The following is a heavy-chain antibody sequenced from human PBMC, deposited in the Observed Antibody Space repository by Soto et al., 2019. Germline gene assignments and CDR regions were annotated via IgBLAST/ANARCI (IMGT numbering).Heavy chain of an antibody. CDR1: GGSFSGYY. Sequence: QVQLQQWGAGLLKPSETLSLTCAVYGGSFSGYYWSWIRQPPGKGLEWIGEINHSGSTNYNPSLKSRVTISVDTTKNQFSLKLSSVTAADTAVYYCARRMITFWGVIVGFDYWGQGTLVTVSS. J-gene: IGHJ4*02. CDR3: ARRMITFWGVIVGFDY. D-gene: IGHD3-16*02. V-gene: IGHV4-34*01. CDR2: INHSGST.